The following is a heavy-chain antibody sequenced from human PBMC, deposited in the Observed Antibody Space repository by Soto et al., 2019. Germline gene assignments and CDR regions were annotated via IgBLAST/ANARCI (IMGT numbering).Heavy chain of an antibody. CDR1: GGSFRNYX. CDR2: VNHSGEA. Sequence: SETLSLTCGVYGGSFRNYXXVGVRQPPGKGLEWIGEVNHSGEAXSNPSRXSRITISLDTSNNQFSLKMTSVTAADTAMYFCTRAERXXXSWFDPWGQGTQVTVSS. D-gene: IGHD6-25*01. CDR3: TRAERXXXSWFDP. J-gene: IGHJ5*02. V-gene: IGHV4-34*01.